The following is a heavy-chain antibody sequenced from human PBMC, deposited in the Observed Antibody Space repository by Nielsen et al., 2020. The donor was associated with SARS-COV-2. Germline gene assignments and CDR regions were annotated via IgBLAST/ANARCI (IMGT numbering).Heavy chain of an antibody. CDR3: AREEVGATTYFDY. J-gene: IGHJ4*02. V-gene: IGHV4-59*12. Sequence: SETLSLTCTVSGGSISSYYWSWTRQPPGKGLEWIGYIYYSGSTNYNPSLKSRVTISVDTSKNQFSLKLSSVTAADTAVYYCAREEVGATTYFDYWGQGTLVTVSS. D-gene: IGHD1-26*01. CDR1: GGSISSYY. CDR2: IYYSGST.